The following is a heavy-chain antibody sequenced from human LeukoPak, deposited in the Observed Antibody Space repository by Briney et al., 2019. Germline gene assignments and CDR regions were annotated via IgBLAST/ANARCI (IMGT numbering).Heavy chain of an antibody. CDR3: ARSNGGLDAFDI. Sequence: APVKVSCKVSGYTLTELSMHWVRQAPGKGLEWMGGFDPEDGETIYAQKFQGRVTMTEDTSTDTAYMELSSLRSEDTAVYYCARSNGGLDAFDIWGQGTMVTVSS. V-gene: IGHV1-24*01. D-gene: IGHD4-23*01. CDR1: GYTLTELS. CDR2: FDPEDGET. J-gene: IGHJ3*02.